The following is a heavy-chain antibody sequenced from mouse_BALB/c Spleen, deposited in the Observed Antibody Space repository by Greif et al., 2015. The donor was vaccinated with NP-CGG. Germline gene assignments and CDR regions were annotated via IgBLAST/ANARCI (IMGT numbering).Heavy chain of an antibody. CDR3: TRGRRRDFDF. CDR1: GYTFISYY. D-gene: IGHD1-2*01. J-gene: IGHJ2*01. CDR2: INPSNGGA. Sequence: QVQLKQPGAELVKPGASVKSSCKASGYTFISYYMYWVKQRPGQGLEWIGEINPSNGGANLNEKFKSKATLTVDKSSSTAYMQLSSLTSEDSAVYFCTRGRRRDFDFWGQGTTLTVSS. V-gene: IGHV1S81*02.